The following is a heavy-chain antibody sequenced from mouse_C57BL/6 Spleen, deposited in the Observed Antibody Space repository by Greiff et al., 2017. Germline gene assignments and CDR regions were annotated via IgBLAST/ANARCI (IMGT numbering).Heavy chain of an antibody. CDR3: ARHEDTLYDGYPHWYFDV. D-gene: IGHD2-3*01. CDR2: FYPGSGSI. J-gene: IGHJ1*03. V-gene: IGHV1-62-2*01. CDR1: GYTFTEYT. Sequence: QVQLQQSGAELVKPGASVKLSCKASGYTFTEYTIHWVKQRSGQGLEWIGWFYPGSGSIKYNEKFKDKATLTADKSSSTVYMELSRLTSEDAAVYFCARHEDTLYDGYPHWYFDVWGTGTTVTVSS.